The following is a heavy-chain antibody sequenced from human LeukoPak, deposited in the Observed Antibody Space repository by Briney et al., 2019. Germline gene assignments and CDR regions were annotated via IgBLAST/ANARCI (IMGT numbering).Heavy chain of an antibody. J-gene: IGHJ4*02. Sequence: GGSLRLSCAASGFTFSSYGMHWVRQAPGKGLEWVAFIRYDGSSKYYADSVKGRFTISRDNSKNTLYLQMNSLRAEDTAIYYCAKGYNSGFSDYWGQGTLVTVSS. CDR3: AKGYNSGFSDY. CDR1: GFTFSSYG. CDR2: IRYDGSSK. V-gene: IGHV3-30*02. D-gene: IGHD5-18*01.